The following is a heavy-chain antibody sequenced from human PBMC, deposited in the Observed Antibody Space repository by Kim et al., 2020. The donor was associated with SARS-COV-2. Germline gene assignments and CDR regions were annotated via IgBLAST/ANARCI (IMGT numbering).Heavy chain of an antibody. CDR2: INHSGST. Sequence: SETLSLTCAVYGGSFSGYYWSWIRQPPGKGLEWIGEINHSGSTNYNPSLKSRVTISVDTSKNQFSLKLSSVTAADTAVYYCAGAYYYGSGSYYIDYWGQG. D-gene: IGHD3-10*01. V-gene: IGHV4-34*01. J-gene: IGHJ4*02. CDR3: AGAYYYGSGSYYIDY. CDR1: GGSFSGYY.